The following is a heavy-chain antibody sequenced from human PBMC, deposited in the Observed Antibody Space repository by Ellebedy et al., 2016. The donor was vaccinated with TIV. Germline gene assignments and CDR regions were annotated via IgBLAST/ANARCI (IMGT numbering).Heavy chain of an antibody. Sequence: MPSETLSLTCGISGDSVTSDSVTRNWIRQSPSRGLEWLGRTYYTSEWHYDYSHSVRGRIVVNGDMSKNQFSLQLTSVSPEDTAIYFCARDSVWRSAGSNSVGLFDFWGQGTLVTVSS. V-gene: IGHV6-1*01. D-gene: IGHD1-26*01. CDR3: ARDSVWRSAGSNSVGLFDF. J-gene: IGHJ4*02. CDR1: GDSVTSDSVT. CDR2: TYYTSEWHY.